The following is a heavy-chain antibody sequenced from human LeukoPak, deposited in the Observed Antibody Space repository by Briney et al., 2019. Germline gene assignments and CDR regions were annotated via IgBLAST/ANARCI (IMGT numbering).Heavy chain of an antibody. CDR2: LYYMRGA. Sequence: SETLSLTCTVSGGSISGYYWNWSRQPPGKGVEWIGNLYYMRGAWYKSSLKSRVTTSVDTSRNEFSLKLSSVTAADTAVYYCASRGGDTAMVTVPFDWGQGTLVTVSS. CDR3: ASRGGDTAMVTVPFD. D-gene: IGHD5-18*01. CDR1: GGSISGYY. V-gene: IGHV4-59*12. J-gene: IGHJ4*02.